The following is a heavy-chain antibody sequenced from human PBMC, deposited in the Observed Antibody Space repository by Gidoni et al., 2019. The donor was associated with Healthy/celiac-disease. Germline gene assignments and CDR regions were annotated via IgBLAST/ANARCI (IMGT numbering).Heavy chain of an antibody. CDR1: GFPFDDYT. Sequence: EVQLVESGGVVVQPGGSLRLSCAASGFPFDDYTMHGFRQAPVKGLEWVSLISWDGGSTYYADSVKCRCTISRDNSKNSLYLQMNSLRTEDTALYYCASGYYDSSGYYPYWGQGTLVTVSS. V-gene: IGHV3-43*01. CDR3: ASGYYDSSGYYPY. D-gene: IGHD3-22*01. CDR2: ISWDGGST. J-gene: IGHJ4*02.